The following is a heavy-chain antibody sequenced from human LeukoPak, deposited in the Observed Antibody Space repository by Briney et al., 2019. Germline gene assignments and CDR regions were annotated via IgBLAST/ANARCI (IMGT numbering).Heavy chain of an antibody. J-gene: IGHJ4*02. D-gene: IGHD2-15*01. CDR3: ASAREVVVAAAFGYYFDY. V-gene: IGHV3-30-3*01. CDR1: GFTFSSYA. CDR2: ISYDGSNK. Sequence: GGSLRLSCAASGFTFSSYAMHWVRQAPGKGLEWVAVISYDGSNKYYADSVKGRFTISRDNSKNTLYLQLNSLRADDTAIYYCASAREVVVAAAFGYYFDYWGQGTLVTVSS.